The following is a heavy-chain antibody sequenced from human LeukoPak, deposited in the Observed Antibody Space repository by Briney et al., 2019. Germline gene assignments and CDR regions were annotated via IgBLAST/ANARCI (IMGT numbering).Heavy chain of an antibody. J-gene: IGHJ4*02. CDR1: GFSFNNYA. CDR2: TSGSGGGT. V-gene: IGHV3-23*01. D-gene: IGHD3-10*01. CDR3: AKMRAYYYGSGTYFADY. Sequence: PGGSLRLSCAASGFSFNNYAMSWVRQAPGKGLEWVSATSGSGGGTYYADSVKGRFTISRDNSKNTVYLQMNSLGAEDTALYYCAKMRAYYYGSGTYFADYWGQGTQVTVSS.